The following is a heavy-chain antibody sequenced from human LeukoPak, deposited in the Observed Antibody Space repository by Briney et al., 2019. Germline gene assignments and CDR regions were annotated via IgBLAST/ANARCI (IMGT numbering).Heavy chain of an antibody. J-gene: IGHJ4*02. V-gene: IGHV4-34*01. CDR2: INHSGST. Sequence: SETLSLTCAVYGGSFSGYYWGWIRQPPGKGLEWIGEINHSGSTNYNPSLKSRVTISVDTSKNQFSLKLSSVTAADTAVYYCAKGGYSIPYWGQGTLVTVSS. CDR1: GGSFSGYY. CDR3: AKGGYSIPY. D-gene: IGHD6-13*01.